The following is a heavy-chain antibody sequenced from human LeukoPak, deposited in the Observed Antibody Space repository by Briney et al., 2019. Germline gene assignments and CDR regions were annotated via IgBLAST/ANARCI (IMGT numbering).Heavy chain of an antibody. CDR1: GGSISSGGYY. CDR2: IYYSGST. J-gene: IGHJ4*02. D-gene: IGHD5-18*01. CDR3: ARTYRGYSYGPFDY. Sequence: SETLSLTCTVSGGSISSGGYYWSWIRQHPGKGLEWIGYIYYSGSTYYNPSLKSRVTISVGTSKNQFSLKLSSVTAADTAVYYCARTYRGYSYGPFDYWGQGTLVTVSS. V-gene: IGHV4-31*03.